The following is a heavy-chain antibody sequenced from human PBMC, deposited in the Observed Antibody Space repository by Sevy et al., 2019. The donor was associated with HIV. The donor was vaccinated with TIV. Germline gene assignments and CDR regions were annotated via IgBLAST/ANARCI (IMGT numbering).Heavy chain of an antibody. CDR1: GFTFDDYA. D-gene: IGHD3-22*01. Sequence: GGSLRLSCAASGFTFDDYAMHWVRQAPGKGLEWVSGISWNSGSIGYADSVKGRFTISRDNAKNSLYLQMNSLRAEDTALYYCAKDNYYDSSGYYALDYWGQGTLVTVSS. J-gene: IGHJ4*02. CDR3: AKDNYYDSSGYYALDY. V-gene: IGHV3-9*01. CDR2: ISWNSGSI.